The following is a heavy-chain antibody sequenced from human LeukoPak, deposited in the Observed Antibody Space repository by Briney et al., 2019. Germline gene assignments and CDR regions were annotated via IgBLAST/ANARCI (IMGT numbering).Heavy chain of an antibody. CDR2: IIPIFGTA. V-gene: IGHV1-69*06. CDR1: GVTFSNFA. J-gene: IGHJ4*02. Sequence: GASVKVSCKASGVTFSNFAISWVRQAPGQGLEWMGGIIPIFGTANYAQKFQGRVTITADKSTSTAYMELSSLRSEDTAVYYCARVTGYMIEDYFDYWGQGTLVTVSS. CDR3: ARVTGYMIEDYFDY. D-gene: IGHD3-22*01.